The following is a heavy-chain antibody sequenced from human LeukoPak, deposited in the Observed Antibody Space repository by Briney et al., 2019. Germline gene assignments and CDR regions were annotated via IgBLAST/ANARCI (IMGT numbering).Heavy chain of an antibody. CDR1: GLTFSSYA. CDR3: AKNSSSWYSG. CDR2: ISGSGGST. V-gene: IGHV3-23*01. J-gene: IGHJ4*02. Sequence: GGSLRLYCAASGLTFSSYAMSWVRQAPGKGLEWVSAISGSGGSTSYADSVKGRFTISRDNSKNTLYLQMNSLRAEDTAVYFCAKNSSSWYSGWGQGTLVTVSS. D-gene: IGHD6-13*01.